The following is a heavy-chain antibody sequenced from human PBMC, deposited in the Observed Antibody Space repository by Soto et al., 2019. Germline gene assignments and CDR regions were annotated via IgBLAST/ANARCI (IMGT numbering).Heavy chain of an antibody. D-gene: IGHD2-15*01. CDR2: IYPGDSDT. CDR3: ERLVVVAATPYPLDP. V-gene: IGHV5-51*01. J-gene: IGHJ5*02. Sequence: PGESLKISCKGSGYSFTSYWIGWVRQMPGKGLEWMGIIYPGDSDTRYSPSFQGQVTISADKSISTAYLQWSSLKASDTAMYYCERLVVVAATPYPLDPWGQGTLVTVYS. CDR1: GYSFTSYW.